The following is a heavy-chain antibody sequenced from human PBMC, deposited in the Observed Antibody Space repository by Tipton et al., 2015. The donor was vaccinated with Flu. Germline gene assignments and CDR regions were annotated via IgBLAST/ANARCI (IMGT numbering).Heavy chain of an antibody. J-gene: IGHJ4*02. CDR3: ARSPPNGDVDY. CDR2: MSPNSGNT. Sequence: QLVQSGAGVKKPGASLKVSCKASGYTFTSYDINWVRQATGQGLEWMGWMSPNSGNTGYAQKFQDRVTMTRDTSISTAYMELSSLRSEDTAVYYCARSPPNGDVDYWGQGALVTVSS. CDR1: GYTFTSYD. D-gene: IGHD4-17*01. V-gene: IGHV1-8*01.